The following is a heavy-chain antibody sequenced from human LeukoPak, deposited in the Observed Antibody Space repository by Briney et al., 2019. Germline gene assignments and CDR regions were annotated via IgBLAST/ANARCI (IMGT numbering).Heavy chain of an antibody. V-gene: IGHV4-31*03. CDR2: IYYSGST. D-gene: IGHD6-13*01. CDR1: GGSISSGGYY. Sequence: SQTLSLTCTVSGGSISSGGYYWSWIRQHPGKGLEWIGYIYYSGSTYYNPSLKSRVTISVDTSKNQFSLKLSSVTAADTAVYYCASEPIAAAGTLAFWGQGALVTVSS. CDR3: ASEPIAAAGTLAF. J-gene: IGHJ4*02.